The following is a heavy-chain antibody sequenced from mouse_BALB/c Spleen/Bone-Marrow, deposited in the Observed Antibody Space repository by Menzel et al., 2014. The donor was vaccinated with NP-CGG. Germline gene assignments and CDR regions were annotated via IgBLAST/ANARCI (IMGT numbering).Heavy chain of an antibody. D-gene: IGHD1-1*01. CDR2: IDPANGNT. V-gene: IGHV14-3*02. J-gene: IGHJ3*01. CDR1: GFNIKDTY. Sequence: VQLQQSEAELVKPGASVKLSCTASGFNIKDTYMHWVRQRPEQGLEWIGRIDPANGNTKYDPKFQGKATITADTSSNTAYLQLSSLTSEDTAVYYCASYYYGRSSFTYWGQGTLVTVSA. CDR3: ASYYYGRSSFTY.